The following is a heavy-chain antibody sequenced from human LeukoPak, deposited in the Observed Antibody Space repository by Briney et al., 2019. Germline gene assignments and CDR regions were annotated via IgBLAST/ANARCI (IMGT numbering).Heavy chain of an antibody. V-gene: IGHV3-48*03. CDR1: GFTFSSYE. D-gene: IGHD4-17*01. CDR3: ATSGVKSVTTHGP. CDR2: IDTSGTLI. J-gene: IGHJ5*02. Sequence: GGSLRLSCAASGFTFSSYEMNWVRQAPGKGLEWISYIDTSGTLIHYGDSVRGRFTISRDNAKNSLFLQMNSLRAEDTAVYYCATSGVKSVTTHGPWGQGTLVTVSS.